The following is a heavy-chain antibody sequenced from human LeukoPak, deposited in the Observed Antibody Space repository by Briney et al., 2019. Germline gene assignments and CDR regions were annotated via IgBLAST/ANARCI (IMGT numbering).Heavy chain of an antibody. V-gene: IGHV4-34*01. Sequence: PSETLSLTCAVYGGSLSGSYWTWIRQPPGKGLEWIGEINHSGSTNYNPSLKSRVTISLDTSKNQFSLRLSSVTAADTAVYYCARVMTTVTTFKTYSYGMDVWGQGTTVTVSS. D-gene: IGHD4-17*01. CDR3: ARVMTTVTTFKTYSYGMDV. J-gene: IGHJ6*02. CDR1: GGSLSGSY. CDR2: INHSGST.